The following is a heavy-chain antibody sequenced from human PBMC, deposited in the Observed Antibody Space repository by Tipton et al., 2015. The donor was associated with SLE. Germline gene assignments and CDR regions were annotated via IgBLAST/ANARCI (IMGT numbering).Heavy chain of an antibody. V-gene: IGHV7-4-1*02. CDR1: GYTFTTYA. Sequence: QVQLVQSGSELKKPGASVKLSCKASGYTFTTYALNWVRQAPGQGLEWLGWINTNTGKPTSARGFGGRFVFSLDTSVSTAYLQISSLKNEDSGVYYCARVSFIVGSTTFWFDPWGQGALVIVSS. J-gene: IGHJ5*02. D-gene: IGHD1-26*01. CDR2: INTNTGKP. CDR3: ARVSFIVGSTTFWFDP.